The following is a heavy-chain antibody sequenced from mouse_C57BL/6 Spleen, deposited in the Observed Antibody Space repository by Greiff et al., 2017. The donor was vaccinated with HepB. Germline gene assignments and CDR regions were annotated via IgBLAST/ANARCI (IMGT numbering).Heavy chain of an antibody. D-gene: IGHD1-1*01. Sequence: VKLQQSGAELVRPGTSVKVSCKASGYAFTNYLIEWVKQRPGQGLEWIGVINPGSGSTNYNEKFKSKATLTVDKSSSTAYMQLSSLTSEDSAVYYCALITTVVAPDYWGQGTTLTVSS. CDR3: ALITTVVAPDY. CDR1: GYAFTNYL. V-gene: IGHV1-54*01. J-gene: IGHJ2*01. CDR2: INPGSGST.